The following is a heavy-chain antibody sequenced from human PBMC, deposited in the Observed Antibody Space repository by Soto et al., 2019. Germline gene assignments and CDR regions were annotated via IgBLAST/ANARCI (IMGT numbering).Heavy chain of an antibody. CDR1: GGSIGSSSFY. D-gene: IGHD1-26*01. CDR3: ARVSGSYYYGMDV. Sequence: SETLSLTCTVSGGSIGSSSFYWGWIRQPPGKGLEWIGGIYYSGSTYYSPSLQSRVTISVDTSKNQFSLKLSSVTAADTAVYYCARVSGSYYYGMDVWGQGTTVTVSS. CDR2: IYYSGST. V-gene: IGHV4-39*01. J-gene: IGHJ6*02.